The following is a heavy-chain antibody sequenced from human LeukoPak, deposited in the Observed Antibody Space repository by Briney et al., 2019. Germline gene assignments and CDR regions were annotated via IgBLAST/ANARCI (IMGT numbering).Heavy chain of an antibody. CDR1: VFTFSSYW. J-gene: IGHJ4*02. V-gene: IGHV3-74*01. D-gene: IGHD5-24*01. CDR2: INSDGSST. Sequence: GGSLRLSCAASVFTFSSYWMHCARQAPGKGLVCVSRINSDGSSTSYADSVEGRFTIPRDNAKNTLYLQMKRLRREDTGVYYCARHESGVDMAVDYWGQGTLVTVSS. CDR3: ARHESGVDMAVDY.